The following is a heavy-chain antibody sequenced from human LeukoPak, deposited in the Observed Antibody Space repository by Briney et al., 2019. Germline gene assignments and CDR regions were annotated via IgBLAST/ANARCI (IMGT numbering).Heavy chain of an antibody. D-gene: IGHD5-12*01. CDR1: GFTFSSYE. CDR3: ACDAPVDIVATIHD. J-gene: IGHJ3*01. V-gene: IGHV3-21*01. Sequence: PGGSLRLSCAASGFTFSSYELNWVRQAPGKGLEWVSSISSSSSYIYYADPVKGRFTISRDNAKNSLYLQMNSLRAEDTAVYYCACDAPVDIVATIHDWGQGTMVTVSS. CDR2: ISSSSSYI.